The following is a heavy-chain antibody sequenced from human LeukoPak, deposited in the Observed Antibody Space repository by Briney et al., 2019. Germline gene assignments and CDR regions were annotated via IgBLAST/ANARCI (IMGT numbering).Heavy chain of an antibody. CDR3: ARVRMSAYSYSFDY. V-gene: IGHV4-31*03. J-gene: IGHJ4*02. CDR1: GGSISSGGYY. CDR2: IYYSGST. D-gene: IGHD5-12*01. Sequence: SETLSLTCTVSGGSISSGGYYWSWIRQHPGKGLEWLGYIYYSGSTYYNPSPKSRVTISVDTSKNQFSLNLTSVTAADTAVYFCARVRMSAYSYSFDYWGQGTLVTVSS.